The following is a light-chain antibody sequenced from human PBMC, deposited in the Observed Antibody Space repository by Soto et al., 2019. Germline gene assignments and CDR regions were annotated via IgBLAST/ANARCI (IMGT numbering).Light chain of an antibody. CDR1: QNIYYN. CDR3: LQYHNLWA. CDR2: RAS. J-gene: IGKJ1*01. V-gene: IGKV3-15*01. Sequence: ILMTQSPATVSVSPCESSTLSFRASQNIYYNVAWYQHRPGQAPRLLIYRASTRAPGVPARFSGSGSGTEFTLTISSLQPEDFTVYSCLQYHNLWAFGQGTKVDIK.